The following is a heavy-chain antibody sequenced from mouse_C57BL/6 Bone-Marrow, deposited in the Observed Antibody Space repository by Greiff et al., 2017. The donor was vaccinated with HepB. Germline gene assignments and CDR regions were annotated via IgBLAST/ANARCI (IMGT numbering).Heavy chain of an antibody. CDR3: ARSGVGRKFAY. V-gene: IGHV1-42*01. CDR1: GYSFTGYY. J-gene: IGHJ3*01. Sequence: VQLQQSGPELVKPGASVKISCKASGYSFTGYYMNWVKQSPEKSLEWIGEINPSTGGTTYNQKFKAKATLTVDKSSSTAYMQLKSLTSEDSAVYYCARSGVGRKFAYWGQGTLVTVSA. CDR2: INPSTGGT. D-gene: IGHD4-1*01.